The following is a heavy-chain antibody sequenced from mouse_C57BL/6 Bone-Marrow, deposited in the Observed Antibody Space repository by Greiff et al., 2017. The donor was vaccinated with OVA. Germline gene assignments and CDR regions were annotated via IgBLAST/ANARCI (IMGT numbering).Heavy chain of an antibody. Sequence: EVMLVESGGDLVKPGGSLKLSCAASGFTFSSYGMSWVRQTPDKRLEWVATISSGGSYTYYPDSVKGRFTISRDNAKNTLYLQMSSLKSEDTAMYYCARHGSHWGQGTLVTVSA. CDR3: ARHGSH. CDR2: ISSGGSYT. J-gene: IGHJ3*01. V-gene: IGHV5-6*01. CDR1: GFTFSSYG.